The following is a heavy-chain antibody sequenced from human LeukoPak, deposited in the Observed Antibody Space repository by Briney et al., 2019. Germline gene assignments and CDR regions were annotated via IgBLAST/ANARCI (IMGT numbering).Heavy chain of an antibody. CDR1: GFTFSSYG. D-gene: IGHD6-19*01. CDR3: AKDWARSGWMTYYFDY. Sequence: PGGSLRLSCAASGFTFSSYGVHWVRQAPGKGLEWAAVISYDGSNKYYADSVKGRFTISRDNSKNTLYLQMNSLRAENTAVYYCAKDWARSGWMTYYFDYWGQGTLVTVSS. CDR2: ISYDGSNK. V-gene: IGHV3-30*18. J-gene: IGHJ4*02.